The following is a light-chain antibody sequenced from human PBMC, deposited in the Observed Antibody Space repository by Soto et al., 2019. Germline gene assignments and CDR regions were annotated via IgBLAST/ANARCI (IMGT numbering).Light chain of an antibody. CDR2: GNS. V-gene: IGLV1-40*01. CDR1: SSNIGAGYD. CDR3: QSYDSSLSGVV. J-gene: IGLJ2*01. Sequence: QSVLTQPPSVSGAPGLRVTISCTGSSSNIGAGYDVHWYQQLPGTAPKLLIYGNSNRPSGVPDRFSGSKSGTSASLAITGLQAEDEADYYCQSYDSSLSGVVFGGGTKLTFL.